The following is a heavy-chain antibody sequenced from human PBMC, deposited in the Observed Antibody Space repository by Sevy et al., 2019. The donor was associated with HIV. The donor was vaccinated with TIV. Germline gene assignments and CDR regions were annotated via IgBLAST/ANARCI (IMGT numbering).Heavy chain of an antibody. V-gene: IGHV3-30-3*01. CDR2: ISYDGSAK. J-gene: IGHJ4*02. CDR3: VQGHCSSTSCYTGGDFDY. Sequence: GGSLRLSCAASGFSFNTHAMHWVRQAPGKGLDWVALISYDGSAKYYADSVKGRFTISRDNSKNTLYLQMNSLRAEDTAVYYCVQGHCSSTSCYTGGDFDYWGQGTLVTVSS. CDR1: GFSFNTHA. D-gene: IGHD2-2*02.